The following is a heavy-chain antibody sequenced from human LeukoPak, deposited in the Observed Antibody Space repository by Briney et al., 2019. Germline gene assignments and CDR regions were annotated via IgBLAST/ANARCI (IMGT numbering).Heavy chain of an antibody. Sequence: SETLSLTCTVSGGSISSYYWSWIRQPPGKGLEWIGYIHYSGSTNYNPSLKSRLTISVDTSKNQFSLKLSSVTAADTAVYYCARSILGIRFDPWGQGTLVTVS. V-gene: IGHV4-59*01. D-gene: IGHD7-27*01. CDR1: GGSISSYY. CDR2: IHYSGST. CDR3: ARSILGIRFDP. J-gene: IGHJ5*02.